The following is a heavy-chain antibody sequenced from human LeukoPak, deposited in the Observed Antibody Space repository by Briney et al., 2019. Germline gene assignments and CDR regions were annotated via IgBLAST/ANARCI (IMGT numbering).Heavy chain of an antibody. Sequence: PGGSLRLSCAASGFTFTSYAMSWVRPAPGRGRGWVSAISGSGGSTYYADSVKRRFTISRDNSKNTLYLQMNSLRAEDTAVYYCAKDAIAVAAPLEDYWGQGTLVTVSS. D-gene: IGHD6-19*01. J-gene: IGHJ4*02. V-gene: IGHV3-23*01. CDR2: ISGSGGST. CDR1: GFTFTSYA. CDR3: AKDAIAVAAPLEDY.